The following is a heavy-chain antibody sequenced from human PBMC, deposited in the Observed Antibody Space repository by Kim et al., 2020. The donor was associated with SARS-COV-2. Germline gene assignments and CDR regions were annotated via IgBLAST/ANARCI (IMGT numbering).Heavy chain of an antibody. Sequence: SETLSLTCSVSGGSVSSDYYNWIRQPPGKGLEWIAYTSYSGGTAYNPSLKSRLTISVDTSKSHVSLNLNSVTAADTATYYCARFLGGHFDSWGQGLLVTVSS. CDR2: TSYSGGT. CDR3: ARFLGGHFDS. D-gene: IGHD2-15*01. CDR1: GGSVSSDY. V-gene: IGHV4-59*02. J-gene: IGHJ4*02.